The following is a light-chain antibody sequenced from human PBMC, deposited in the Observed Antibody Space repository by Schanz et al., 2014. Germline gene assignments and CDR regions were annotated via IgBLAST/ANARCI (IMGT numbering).Light chain of an antibody. CDR3: AAWDDSLDAYV. Sequence: QSVLTQPPSVSGAPGQRVTISCTGSSSNIGAGYDVHWYQQLPGTAPKLLIYDNSNRPSGVPDRFSNSKSGTSASLAISGLQSEDEADYYCAAWDDSLDAYVFGSGTKLTVL. CDR2: DNS. CDR1: SSNIGAGYD. J-gene: IGLJ1*01. V-gene: IGLV1-40*01.